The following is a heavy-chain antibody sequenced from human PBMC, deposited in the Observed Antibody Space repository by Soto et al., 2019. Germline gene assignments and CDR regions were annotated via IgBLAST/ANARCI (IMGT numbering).Heavy chain of an antibody. J-gene: IGHJ4*02. Sequence: ASVKVSCKASGGTFSSYAISWVRQAPGQGLEWMGGIIPIFGTANYAQKFQGRVTITADKSTSTAYMELSSLRSEDTAVYYCARDRGARDGYNSLDYWGQGTLVTVSS. CDR2: IIPIFGTA. V-gene: IGHV1-69*06. D-gene: IGHD5-12*01. CDR1: GGTFSSYA. CDR3: ARDRGARDGYNSLDY.